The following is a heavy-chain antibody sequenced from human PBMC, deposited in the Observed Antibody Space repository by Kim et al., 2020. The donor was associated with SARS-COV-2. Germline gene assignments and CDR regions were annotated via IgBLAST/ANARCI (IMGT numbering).Heavy chain of an antibody. Sequence: ASVKVSCKASGYTFTTHGISWLQQAPGQGLEWMGWISPDNGNTKYAEKFQGRVTMTTDTSTSSAYMELKSLRSDDTAIYYCARDEVNILVVPAAIPFDYWGPGTLVTVSS. CDR2: ISPDNGNT. CDR1: GYTFTTHG. CDR3: ARDEVNILVVPAAIPFDY. V-gene: IGHV1-18*01. J-gene: IGHJ4*02. D-gene: IGHD2-2*02.